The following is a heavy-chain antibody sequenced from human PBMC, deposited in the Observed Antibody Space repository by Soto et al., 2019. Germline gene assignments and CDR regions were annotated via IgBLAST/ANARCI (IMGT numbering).Heavy chain of an antibody. CDR1: GFTFSSYG. J-gene: IGHJ6*02. CDR3: AKDQYGSGSYYNGYYYYGMDV. V-gene: IGHV3-30*18. D-gene: IGHD3-10*01. CDR2: ISYDGSNK. Sequence: PGGSLRLSCAASGFTFSSYGMHWVRQAPGKGLEWVAVISYDGSNKYYADSVKGRFTISRDNSKNTLYLQMNSLRAEDKAVYYCAKDQYGSGSYYNGYYYYGMDVWGQGTTVTVSS.